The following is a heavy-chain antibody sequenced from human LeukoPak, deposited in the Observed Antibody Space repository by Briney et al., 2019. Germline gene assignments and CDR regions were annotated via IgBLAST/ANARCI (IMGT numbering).Heavy chain of an antibody. CDR1: GFSFSTYE. CDR3: SLLAVASPQDY. J-gene: IGHJ4*02. Sequence: GGSLRLSCAASGFSFSTYEMHWVRQAPGKGLEWVSDISSSGSTVYYADSVKGRFTTSRDNANNYLYLQMHSLRAEDTAVYYCSLLAVASPQDYWGQGTLATVSS. CDR2: ISSSGSTV. V-gene: IGHV3-48*03. D-gene: IGHD6-19*01.